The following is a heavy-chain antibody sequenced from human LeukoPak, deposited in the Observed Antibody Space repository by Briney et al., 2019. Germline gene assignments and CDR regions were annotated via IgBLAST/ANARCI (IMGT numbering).Heavy chain of an antibody. Sequence: TPSETLSLTCTVSGGSISSSSYYWGWIRQPPGKGLERIGSIYYSGSTYYNPSLKSRVTISVDTSKNQFSLKLSSVTAADTAVYYCARLGFGELSIYYFDYWGQGTLVTVSS. CDR1: GGSISSSSYY. D-gene: IGHD3-10*01. CDR2: IYYSGST. J-gene: IGHJ4*02. CDR3: ARLGFGELSIYYFDY. V-gene: IGHV4-39*01.